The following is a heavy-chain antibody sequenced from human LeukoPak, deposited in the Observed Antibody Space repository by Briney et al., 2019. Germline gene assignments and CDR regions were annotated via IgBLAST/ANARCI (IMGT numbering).Heavy chain of an antibody. CDR3: AREPGFSSGWINYDYIDV. Sequence: GGSLRLSCAASGFTFSDYYMTWIRQAPGKGLQWISYICTSGSIKYYADSVKGRFTISRDNAMNSLYLHMSSLRAEDTAVYYCAREPGFSSGWINYDYIDVWGKGKTVTVS. CDR2: ICTSGSIK. J-gene: IGHJ6*03. V-gene: IGHV3-11*01. CDR1: GFTFSDYY. D-gene: IGHD6-25*01.